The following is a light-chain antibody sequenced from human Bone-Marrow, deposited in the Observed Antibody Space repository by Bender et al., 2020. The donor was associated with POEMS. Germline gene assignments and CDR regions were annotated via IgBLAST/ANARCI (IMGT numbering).Light chain of an antibody. J-gene: IGLJ2*01. CDR3: QAWDSSTHVV. Sequence: SYELTQAPSVSVSPGQTANITCSGDKLGDKYVSWYQQKPGQSPVLVVYQDSQRPSGIPERFSGSNSGNTATLTISGTQAMDEADYYCQAWDSSTHVVFGGGTKLTVL. V-gene: IGLV3-1*01. CDR2: QDS. CDR1: KLGDKY.